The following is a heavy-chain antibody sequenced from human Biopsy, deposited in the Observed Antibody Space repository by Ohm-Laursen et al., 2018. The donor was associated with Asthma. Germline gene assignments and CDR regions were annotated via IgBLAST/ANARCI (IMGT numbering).Heavy chain of an antibody. Sequence: ASVKVSCKVSGYSLTDLSMRWVRQAPGQGLEWMGGHDHEEGGTVNARRFQGRVTMTEDTSTDTAYMELSSLSSDDTAVYYRASDFPKDYVRYNFQFWGQGTLVTVSS. CDR3: ASDFPKDYVRYNFQF. CDR2: HDHEEGGT. J-gene: IGHJ4*02. V-gene: IGHV1-24*01. CDR1: GYSLTDLS. D-gene: IGHD4-17*01.